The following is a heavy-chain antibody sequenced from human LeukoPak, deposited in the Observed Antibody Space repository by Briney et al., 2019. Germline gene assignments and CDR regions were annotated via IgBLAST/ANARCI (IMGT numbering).Heavy chain of an antibody. CDR3: ARRLAGYCSSATCYHLDY. J-gene: IGHJ4*01. Sequence: PSETLSLTCAVYGESFSSYYWTWIRQPPGKGLEWIGEINHSGDTTYNPSLKSRVTMSVDTSKTQFSLTLSSVTAADTADYYCARRLAGYCSSATCYHLDYWGHGTLVTVSS. CDR1: GESFSSYY. D-gene: IGHD2-2*01. V-gene: IGHV4-34*01. CDR2: INHSGDT.